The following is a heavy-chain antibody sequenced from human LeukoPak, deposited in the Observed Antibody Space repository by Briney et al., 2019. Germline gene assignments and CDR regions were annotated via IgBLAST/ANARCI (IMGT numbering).Heavy chain of an antibody. CDR3: ARGSQNYYDTSGSYFDY. Sequence: PSETLSLTCTVSGGSISSYYWSWIRQPPGKGLEWIGYIYYSGSTNYNPSLKSRVTMSVDTSKNQFSLKLNSVTAADTAVYYCARGSQNYYDTSGSYFDYWGQGTLVTVSS. CDR1: GGSISSYY. CDR2: IYYSGST. J-gene: IGHJ4*02. V-gene: IGHV4-59*12. D-gene: IGHD3-22*01.